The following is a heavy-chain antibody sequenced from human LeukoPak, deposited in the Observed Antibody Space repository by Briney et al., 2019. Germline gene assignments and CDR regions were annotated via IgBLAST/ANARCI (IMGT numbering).Heavy chain of an antibody. D-gene: IGHD6-19*01. V-gene: IGHV4-59*08. Sequence: SETLSLTCTVSGGSISTYYWTWIRQPPGKGLEWVGCIYYTGYTGYNPSLTSRVTISLDTSKNQFSLRLSSVTAADTAVYYCASGGSGWYYFDYWGQGTLVTVSS. CDR3: ASGGSGWYYFDY. CDR1: GGSISTYY. J-gene: IGHJ4*02. CDR2: IYYTGYT.